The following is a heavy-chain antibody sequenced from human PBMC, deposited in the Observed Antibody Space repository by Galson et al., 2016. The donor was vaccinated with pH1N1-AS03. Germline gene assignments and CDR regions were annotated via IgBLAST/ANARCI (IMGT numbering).Heavy chain of an antibody. D-gene: IGHD1-1*01. CDR3: GGGTSDAFDI. CDR2: ISTYNGST. J-gene: IGHJ3*02. V-gene: IGHV1-18*01. Sequence: SVKVSCKASDYTLGIGWVRQAPGQGLEWMGWISTYNGSTKYAQKFQGRVTMTTDTSTSTAYMELRNLRSDDTAVYYCGGGTSDAFDIWGQGTMVIVSS. CDR1: DYTLG.